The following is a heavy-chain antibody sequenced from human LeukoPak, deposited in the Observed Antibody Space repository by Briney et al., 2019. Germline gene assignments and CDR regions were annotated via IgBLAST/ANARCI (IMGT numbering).Heavy chain of an antibody. D-gene: IGHD3-9*01. CDR1: GGTFSSYA. Sequence: SVKVSCKASGGTFSSYAISWVRQAPGQGLEWMGGIIPIFGTANYAQKFQGRVTITTDESTSTAYMELSSLRSEDTAVYYWASGEFIFDCSPSYYYYYMDVWGKGTTVTVSS. V-gene: IGHV1-69*05. CDR2: IIPIFGTA. J-gene: IGHJ6*03. CDR3: ASGEFIFDCSPSYYYYYMDV.